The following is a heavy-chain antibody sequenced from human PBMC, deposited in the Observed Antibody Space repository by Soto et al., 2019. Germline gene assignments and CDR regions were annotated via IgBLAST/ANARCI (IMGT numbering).Heavy chain of an antibody. V-gene: IGHV4-38-2*01. CDR2: ISHSGTT. CDR3: ARSGGSEGWFEP. J-gene: IGHJ5*02. D-gene: IGHD2-15*01. Sequence: PSETLSLTCVVSGYSITTGYYWVCIRQPPGKGLEWIGSISHSGTTFYSSSLKSRVTISKDASKNQFSLKVNSVIAADTAVYYCARSGGSEGWFEPWGTGSLVTVS. CDR1: GYSITTGYY.